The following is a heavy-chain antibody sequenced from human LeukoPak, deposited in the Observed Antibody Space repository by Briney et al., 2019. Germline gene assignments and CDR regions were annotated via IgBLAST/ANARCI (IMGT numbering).Heavy chain of an antibody. Sequence: GGSLSLFCAASGFPFNSYAMRGVRQAPGRGLEWVSAISGSGGSRYYADSVKGRFTISRDNSNTTLYLQMNSLRAEDTAVYYCAKDPRGFDYGGYSYYFDYWGQGTLVTVSS. CDR1: GFPFNSYA. CDR3: AKDPRGFDYGGYSYYFDY. D-gene: IGHD4-17*01. V-gene: IGHV3-23*01. J-gene: IGHJ4*02. CDR2: ISGSGGSR.